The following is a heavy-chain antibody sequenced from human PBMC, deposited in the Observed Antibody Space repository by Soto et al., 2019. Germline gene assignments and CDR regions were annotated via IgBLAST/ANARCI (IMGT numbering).Heavy chain of an antibody. CDR2: INPSGGST. D-gene: IGHD2-15*01. J-gene: IGHJ6*02. CDR1: GYTFTSYY. V-gene: IGHV1-46*01. Sequence: ASVKVSCKASGYTFTSYYMHWVRQAPGQGLEWMGIINPSGGSTSYAQKFQGRVTMTRDTSTSTVYMELSSLRSEDTAVYYCASKHYSRRGYYGIAVWRQANTLTVTS. CDR3: ASKHYSRRGYYGIAV.